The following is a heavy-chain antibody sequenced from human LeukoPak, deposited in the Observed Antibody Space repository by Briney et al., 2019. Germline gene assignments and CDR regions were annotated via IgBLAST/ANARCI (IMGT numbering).Heavy chain of an antibody. CDR3: ARSFVTYYDSSGYPFDY. D-gene: IGHD3-22*01. Sequence: GASVKVSCKASGYTFTSYDINWVRQATGQGLEWMGWMNPNSGNTGYAQKFQGRVTMTRNTSISTAYMGLSSLRSEDTAVYYCARSFVTYYDSSGYPFDYWGQGTLVTVSS. V-gene: IGHV1-8*01. J-gene: IGHJ4*02. CDR2: MNPNSGNT. CDR1: GYTFTSYD.